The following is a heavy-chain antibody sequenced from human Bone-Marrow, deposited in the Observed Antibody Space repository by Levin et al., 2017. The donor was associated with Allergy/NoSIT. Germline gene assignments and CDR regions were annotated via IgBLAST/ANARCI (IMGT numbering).Heavy chain of an antibody. CDR1: GGSVSVTNYY. D-gene: IGHD6-25*01. J-gene: IGHJ4*02. Sequence: PSETLSLTCAVSGGSVSVTNYYWSWIRQPPGTGLEWIGYIFYSGTTSYNPSLRSRITISLDTSKSQFSLKLTSVTAADTAIYYCAREGAAKFDLWGQGTLVTVSS. CDR2: IFYSGTT. V-gene: IGHV4-61*01. CDR3: AREGAAKFDL.